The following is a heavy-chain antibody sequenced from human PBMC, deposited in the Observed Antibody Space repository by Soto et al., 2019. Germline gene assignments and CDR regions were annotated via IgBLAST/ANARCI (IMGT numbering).Heavy chain of an antibody. Sequence: EVQLLESGGGLVQPGGSLRLSCAASGFTFSSYAMSWVRQAPGKGLEWVSAISGSGGSTYYADSVKGRFTISRDNSKNTLYLQMNSLRAEDTAVYYCAKDRRGVVLVPAAMPHYYYYGMDVWGQGTTVTVSS. V-gene: IGHV3-23*01. CDR3: AKDRRGVVLVPAAMPHYYYYGMDV. CDR1: GFTFSSYA. J-gene: IGHJ6*02. CDR2: ISGSGGST. D-gene: IGHD2-2*01.